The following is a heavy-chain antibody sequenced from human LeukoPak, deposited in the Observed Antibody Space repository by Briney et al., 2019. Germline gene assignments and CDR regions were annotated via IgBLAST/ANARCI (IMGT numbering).Heavy chain of an antibody. CDR3: ARGVWFGNL. J-gene: IGHJ4*02. Sequence: PSETLSLTCTVSGGSISSYYWSWIRRPPGKGLEWIGYIYYSGSTNYNPSLKSRVTISVDASKNQFSLKLSSVTAADAAVYYCARGVWFGNLWGQGTLVTVSS. CDR1: GGSISSYY. CDR2: IYYSGST. D-gene: IGHD3-10*01. V-gene: IGHV4-59*01.